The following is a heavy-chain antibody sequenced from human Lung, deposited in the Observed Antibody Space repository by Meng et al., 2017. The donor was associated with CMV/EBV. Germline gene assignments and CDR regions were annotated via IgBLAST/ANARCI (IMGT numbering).Heavy chain of an antibody. V-gene: IGHV1-69*06. CDR1: EGTFSKYA. Sequence: GGSLRLXFKASEGTFSKYAFTWLRQAPGQGLEWMEGIIPMIDKTHYAQKFQGVFTITADKSTSTAYMELSSLKSDDTAVYYCASALVRTVTTYYYYLYGLDFXGQGXTVTVSS. J-gene: IGHJ6*02. D-gene: IGHD3-10*01. CDR3: ASALVRTVTTYYYYLYGLDF. CDR2: IIPMIDKT.